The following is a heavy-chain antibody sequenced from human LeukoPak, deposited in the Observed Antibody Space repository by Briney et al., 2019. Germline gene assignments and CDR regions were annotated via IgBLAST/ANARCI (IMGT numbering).Heavy chain of an antibody. V-gene: IGHV3-30*03. Sequence: GRSLRLSCAASGFTFSSYGMHWVRQAPGKGLEWVAVISYDGSNKYYADSVKGRFTISRDNSKNTLYLQMNSLRAEDTAVYYCARVADYYDSSGYYHYYYMDVWGKGTTVTVSS. CDR1: GFTFSSYG. D-gene: IGHD3-22*01. CDR3: ARVADYYDSSGYYHYYYMDV. J-gene: IGHJ6*03. CDR2: ISYDGSNK.